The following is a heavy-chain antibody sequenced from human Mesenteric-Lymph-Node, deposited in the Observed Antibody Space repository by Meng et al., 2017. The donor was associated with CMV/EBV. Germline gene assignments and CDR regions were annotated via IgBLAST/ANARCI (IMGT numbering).Heavy chain of an antibody. D-gene: IGHD1-14*01. V-gene: IGHV1-18*01. J-gene: IGHJ4*02. CDR1: GYSFTSYG. CDR3: ARDFSGTAAI. CDR2: VNSYGNT. Sequence: KVSCETSGYSFTSYGLSWARQAPGQGLEWMGWVNSYGNTNYAQKFQGRVTMTTDTSTSTAYMELRSLRSDDTAVYYCARDFSGTAAIWGQGTLVTVSS.